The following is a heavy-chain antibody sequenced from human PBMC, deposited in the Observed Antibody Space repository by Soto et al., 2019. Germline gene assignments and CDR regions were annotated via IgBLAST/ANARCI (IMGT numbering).Heavy chain of an antibody. Sequence: GGSLRLSCAASGFTFSSYWMSWVRQAPGKGLEWVANIKQDGSEKYYVDSVKGRFTISRDNAKNSLHLQMNSLRAEDTAVYYCARVGCQQLVPEVYYYYYGMDVWGQGTTVTVSS. V-gene: IGHV3-7*03. CDR2: IKQDGSEK. J-gene: IGHJ6*02. D-gene: IGHD6-6*01. CDR3: ARVGCQQLVPEVYYYYYGMDV. CDR1: GFTFSSYW.